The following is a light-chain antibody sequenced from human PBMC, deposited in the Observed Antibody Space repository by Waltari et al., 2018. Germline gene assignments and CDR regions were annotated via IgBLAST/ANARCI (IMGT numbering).Light chain of an antibody. V-gene: IGKV1-39*01. CDR3: QQTYNTPRT. Sequence: DIQMTQSPSSLSASVGDRVTITCRASQSISSYLNWYQQKPGKAPKLLIYGASSLQSGVPSRFSGSGSGTEFTLTISSLQPEDFATYYCQQTYNTPRTFGQGTKVETK. CDR2: GAS. J-gene: IGKJ1*01. CDR1: QSISSY.